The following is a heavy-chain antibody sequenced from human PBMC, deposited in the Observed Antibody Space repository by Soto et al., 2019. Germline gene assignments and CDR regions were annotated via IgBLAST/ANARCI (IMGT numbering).Heavy chain of an antibody. Sequence: GGSLRLSCAASGFTFSDYYMSWIRQAPGKGLEWVSYISSNGSTIYYADSVKGRFTISRDNAKNSLYLQMNSLRVEDTAVYYCARDRVTMVRGIISQYYFDYWGQGTLVTVSS. V-gene: IGHV3-11*04. D-gene: IGHD3-10*01. J-gene: IGHJ4*02. CDR1: GFTFSDYY. CDR2: ISSNGSTI. CDR3: ARDRVTMVRGIISQYYFDY.